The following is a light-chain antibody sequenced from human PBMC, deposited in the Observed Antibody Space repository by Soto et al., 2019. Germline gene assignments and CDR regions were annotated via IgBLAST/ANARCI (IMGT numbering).Light chain of an antibody. J-gene: IGKJ1*01. CDR1: QSVSSN. Sequence: EIVMTQSPVTLSVSPGERVTLSCRASQSVSSNLAWYKQKPGQAPSLLIYGAFTRATGIPARFSGSGSGTEFTLTISSLQSEDFAGYYCQNYDNWPPTWTFGQGTKVDIK. CDR2: GAF. CDR3: QNYDNWPPTWT. V-gene: IGKV3-15*01.